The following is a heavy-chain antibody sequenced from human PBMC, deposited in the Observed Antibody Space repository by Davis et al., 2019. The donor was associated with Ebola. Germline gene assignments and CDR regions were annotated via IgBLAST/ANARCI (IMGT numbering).Heavy chain of an antibody. Sequence: ASSVHVSCKASGYTFTSYYMHSVRQAPGQGLEWMGIINPSGGSTSYAQKFQGRVTMTRDTSTSTVYMELSSLRSEDTAVYYCARDGGYCSGGSCYDYGMDVWGQGTTVTVSS. J-gene: IGHJ6*02. CDR2: INPSGGST. CDR1: GYTFTSYY. D-gene: IGHD2-15*01. V-gene: IGHV1-46*01. CDR3: ARDGGYCSGGSCYDYGMDV.